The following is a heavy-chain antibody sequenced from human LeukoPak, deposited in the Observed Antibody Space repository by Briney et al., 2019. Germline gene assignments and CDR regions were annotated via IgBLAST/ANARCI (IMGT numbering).Heavy chain of an antibody. CDR1: GYSIGSGYY. Sequence: SETLSLTCAVSGYSIGSGYYWVWMRQPPGKGLEWIGSVYHTGSTHYHPSLKSRVTISLDTSKNQFSLRLTSVTAADTALYYCASHYYASSGSLFDSWGRGSLVTVSS. CDR3: ASHYYASSGSLFDS. J-gene: IGHJ4*02. CDR2: VYHTGST. D-gene: IGHD3-22*01. V-gene: IGHV4-38-2*01.